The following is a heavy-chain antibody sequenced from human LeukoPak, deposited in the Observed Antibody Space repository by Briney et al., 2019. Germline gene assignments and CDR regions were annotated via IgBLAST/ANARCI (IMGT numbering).Heavy chain of an antibody. V-gene: IGHV3-30*04. Sequence: GGSLRLSCAASGFSFSDYTMHWVRQAPGKGLEWVAFISNDGNNKYSADAVKGRLTIYRENSKKRVFLEMSNLRPEDTAVYYCARPGHGNYGPVGYWGQGTLVTVSS. J-gene: IGHJ4*02. CDR1: GFSFSDYT. CDR3: ARPGHGNYGPVGY. D-gene: IGHD3-22*01. CDR2: ISNDGNNK.